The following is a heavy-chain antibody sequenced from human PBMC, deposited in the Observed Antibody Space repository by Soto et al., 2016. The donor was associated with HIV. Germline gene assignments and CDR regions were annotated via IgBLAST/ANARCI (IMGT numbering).Heavy chain of an antibody. Sequence: EVQLVESGGGLVQPGGSLRLSCAASGFNFSSYWMHWVRQAPGKGLMWVSRINSDGSNTRYADSVKGRFTISRDNAKSTLYLQMNSLRADDTAVYYCARDRSFWSGSLYYWGQGTLVTVSS. CDR3: ARDRSFWSGSLYY. CDR1: GFNFSSYW. D-gene: IGHD3-3*01. V-gene: IGHV3-74*01. J-gene: IGHJ4*02. CDR2: INSDGSNT.